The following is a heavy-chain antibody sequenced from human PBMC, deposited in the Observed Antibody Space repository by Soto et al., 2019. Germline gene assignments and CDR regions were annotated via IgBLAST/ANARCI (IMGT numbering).Heavy chain of an antibody. CDR3: ARVTRSYYYYYGMDV. D-gene: IGHD2-15*01. Sequence: QVQLVQSGAEEKKPGASVKVSCKASGYTFTSYAMHWVRRAPGQRLEWMGWINAGNGNTKYSQKFQGRVTITRDTSASTAYMELSSLRSEDTAVYYCARVTRSYYYYYGMDVWGQGTTVTVSS. V-gene: IGHV1-3*05. CDR2: INAGNGNT. J-gene: IGHJ6*02. CDR1: GYTFTSYA.